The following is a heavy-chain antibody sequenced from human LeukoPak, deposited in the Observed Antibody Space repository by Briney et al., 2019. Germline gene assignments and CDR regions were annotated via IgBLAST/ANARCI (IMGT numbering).Heavy chain of an antibody. J-gene: IGHJ3*02. CDR3: ARGRGITITMVRGVILAFDI. Sequence: SETLSLTCAVYGGSFSGYYWSWIRQPPGKGLEWIGEINHSGSTNYNPSLKSRVTISVDTSKNQFSLKLSSVTAADTAVYYCARGRGITITMVRGVILAFDIWGQGTMVTASS. CDR2: INHSGST. V-gene: IGHV4-34*01. D-gene: IGHD3-10*01. CDR1: GGSFSGYY.